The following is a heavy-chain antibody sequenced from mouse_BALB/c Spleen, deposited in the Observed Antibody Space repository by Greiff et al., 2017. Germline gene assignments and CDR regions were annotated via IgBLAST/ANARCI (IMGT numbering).Heavy chain of an antibody. V-gene: IGHV2-4-1*01. CDR1: GFSLTSYG. CDR3: ARERAHYYGSRNAMDY. J-gene: IGHJ4*01. CDR2: IWSGGST. D-gene: IGHD1-1*01. Sequence: QVQLQQSGPGLVQPSQSLSITCTVSGFSLTSYGVHWVRQSPGKGLEWLGVIWSGGSTDYNAAFISRLSISKDNSKSQVFFKMNSLQADDTAIYYWARERAHYYGSRNAMDYWGQGTSVTVSS.